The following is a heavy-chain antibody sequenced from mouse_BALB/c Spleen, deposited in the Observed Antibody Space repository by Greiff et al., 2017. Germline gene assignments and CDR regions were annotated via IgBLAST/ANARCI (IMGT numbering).Heavy chain of an antibody. J-gene: IGHJ3*01. Sequence: EVQLVESGGGLVQPGGSLRLSCATSGFTFTDYYMSWVRQPPGKALEWLGFIRNKANGYTTEYSASVKGRFTISRDNSQNNLYLQMNTLRAEDSATNYCAGDIWDSAWFAYWGQGTLVTVSA. CDR2: IRNKANGYTT. D-gene: IGHD4-1*01. CDR3: AGDIWDSAWFAY. V-gene: IGHV7-3*02. CDR1: GFTFTDYY.